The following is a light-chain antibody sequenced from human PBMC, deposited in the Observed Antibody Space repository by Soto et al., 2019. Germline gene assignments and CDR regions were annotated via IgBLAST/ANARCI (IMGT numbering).Light chain of an antibody. CDR2: DAS. CDR3: QQRSNWPIT. J-gene: IGKJ5*01. V-gene: IGKV3-11*01. CDR1: QSVSSY. Sequence: EIVLTQSPATLSLSPLERATLSCMASQSVSSYLAWYQQKPGQAPRLLIYDASNRATGIPARFSGSGSGTDFTLTISSLEPEDFAVYYCQQRSNWPITFGQGTRLEI.